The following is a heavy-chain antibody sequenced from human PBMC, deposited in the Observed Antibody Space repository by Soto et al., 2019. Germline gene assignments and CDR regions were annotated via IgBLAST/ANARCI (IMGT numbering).Heavy chain of an antibody. CDR3: SKERGRVNSSGAFGH. J-gene: IGHJ4*02. Sequence: EVQLLESGGDLVQPGRSLRLSCAASGFTFSGYAMSWVRQAPGKGLEWVSVIHGGGNSAYYADSVKGRFTISRDNSKNNPYLEMGSLRGGDTAVYHRSKERGRVNSSGAFGHWGQGTLVTGSS. CDR1: GFTFSGYA. CDR2: IHGGGNSA. V-gene: IGHV3-23*01. D-gene: IGHD2-21*01.